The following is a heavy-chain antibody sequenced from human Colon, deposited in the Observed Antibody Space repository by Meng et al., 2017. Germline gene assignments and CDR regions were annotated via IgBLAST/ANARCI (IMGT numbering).Heavy chain of an antibody. J-gene: IGHJ5*02. CDR3: ARDHYDSSGYYLRGWFDP. V-gene: IGHV1-18*01. CDR2: ISAYNGNT. CDR1: GYTFTSYG. D-gene: IGHD3-22*01. Sequence: ASVKVSCKASGYTFTSYGISWVRQAPGQGLEWMGWISAYNGNTNYAQKLQGRVTVTTDTSTSTAYMELRSLRSDDTAVYYCARDHYDSSGYYLRGWFDPWGQGTLVTVSS.